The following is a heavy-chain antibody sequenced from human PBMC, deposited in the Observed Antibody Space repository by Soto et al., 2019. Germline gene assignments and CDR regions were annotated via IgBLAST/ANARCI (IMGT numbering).Heavy chain of an antibody. J-gene: IGHJ6*02. D-gene: IGHD5-12*01. CDR1: GFTFNTYS. Sequence: GGSLRLSCAASGFTFNTYSMNWVRQAPGKGLEWVSSISSSGTYTYYSDSLKGRITISRDNANNSLYLQMNSLTAEDAAIYFCARGGRASGYDFYYYGMDVWGQGTKVTVSS. CDR2: ISSSGTYT. V-gene: IGHV3-21*01. CDR3: ARGGRASGYDFYYYGMDV.